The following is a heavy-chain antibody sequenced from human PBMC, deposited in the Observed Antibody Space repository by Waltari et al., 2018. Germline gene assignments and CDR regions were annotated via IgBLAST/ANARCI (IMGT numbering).Heavy chain of an antibody. CDR1: GGTFSSYA. D-gene: IGHD4-17*01. CDR2: IIPIFGTA. CDR3: ARDRTVTTLPPDAFDI. J-gene: IGHJ3*02. V-gene: IGHV1-69*05. Sequence: QVQLVQSGAEVKKPGSSVKVSCKASGGTFSSYAISWVRQAHGQGLEWIGGIIPIFGTANYAQKFQGRVTITTDESTSTAYMELSSLRSEDTAVYYCARDRTVTTLPPDAFDIWGQGTMVTVSS.